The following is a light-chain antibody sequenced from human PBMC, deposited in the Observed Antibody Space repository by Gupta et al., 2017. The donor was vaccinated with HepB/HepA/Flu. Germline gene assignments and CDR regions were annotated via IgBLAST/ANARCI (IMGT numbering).Light chain of an antibody. V-gene: IGKV1-5*03. J-gene: IGKJ2*01. CDR1: QSISRW. Sequence: DIQMAQSPSTLPASVGDRVTITCRASQSISRWLAWYQQKPGKAPKLLIYKASILEIGVPSRCSGSGTGTEFTITSSSLQHVEIANYYCQQYNSYSFGQGTKLEIK. CDR2: KAS. CDR3: QQYNSYS.